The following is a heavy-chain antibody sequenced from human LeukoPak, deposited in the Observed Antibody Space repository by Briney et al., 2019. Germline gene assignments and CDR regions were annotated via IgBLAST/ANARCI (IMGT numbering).Heavy chain of an antibody. J-gene: IGHJ3*02. CDR2: IKSKGDGGTT. Sequence: GGSLRLSCAASGFSFSNAWMSWVRQAPGKGLEWVGRIKSKGDGGTTDYAAPVKGGFTISRDDSKNTLYLQMNSLKTEDTAVYYCTLYYNAFDIWGQGTMVTVSS. CDR3: TLYYNAFDI. CDR1: GFSFSNAW. V-gene: IGHV3-15*01. D-gene: IGHD3-10*01.